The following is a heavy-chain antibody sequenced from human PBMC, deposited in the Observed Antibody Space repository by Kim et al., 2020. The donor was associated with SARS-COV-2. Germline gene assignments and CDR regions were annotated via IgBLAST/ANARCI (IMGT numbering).Heavy chain of an antibody. Sequence: SETLSLTCTVSGGSISSSSYYWGWIRQPPGKGLEWIGSIYYNGRTYYNPSLKRRVTISVDTPKNQCSLKLSSVTAADTAVYYCARPNIVGSFQHWGQGTLATVSS. V-gene: IGHV4-39*01. CDR2: IYYNGRT. CDR1: GGSISSSSYY. CDR3: ARPNIVGSFQH. D-gene: IGHD2-15*01. J-gene: IGHJ1*01.